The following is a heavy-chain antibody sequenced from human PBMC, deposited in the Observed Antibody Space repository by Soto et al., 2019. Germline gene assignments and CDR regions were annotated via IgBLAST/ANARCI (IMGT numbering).Heavy chain of an antibody. CDR2: INPNSGDT. Sequence: GAAVKVSCKASGYTFTGYYMHWVRQAPGQGLEWMGWINPNSGDTNYAQKFQGWVTMTRDTSTSTAYMELSSLRSEDTAVYYCARYLIAVEAFDIWGQGTMVTVSS. V-gene: IGHV1-2*04. D-gene: IGHD6-19*01. J-gene: IGHJ3*02. CDR1: GYTFTGYY. CDR3: ARYLIAVEAFDI.